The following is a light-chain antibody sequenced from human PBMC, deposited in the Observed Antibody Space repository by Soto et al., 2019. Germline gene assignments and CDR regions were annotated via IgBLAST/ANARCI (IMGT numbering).Light chain of an antibody. Sequence: DIQMPQSPSTLSASVGDRVTITCRASQSISTWLAWYQQKPGKAPKLLIYVASSLQSGVPSRFSGSGSGTQFTLTISSLQPDDFAIYYCQQYKTYSYTFGQGTKLEIK. CDR1: QSISTW. CDR3: QQYKTYSYT. CDR2: VAS. J-gene: IGKJ2*01. V-gene: IGKV1-5*01.